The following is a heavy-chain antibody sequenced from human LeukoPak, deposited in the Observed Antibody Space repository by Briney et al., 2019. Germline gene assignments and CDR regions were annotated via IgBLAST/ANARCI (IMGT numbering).Heavy chain of an antibody. J-gene: IGHJ4*02. CDR3: ARAPDDCGDYAR. Sequence: GGSLRLSCAASGFTFSSYSMNWVRQAQGKGLEWVSSISSSSSYIYYADSVKGRFTISRDNAKNSLYLQMNSLRAEDTAVYYCARAPDDCGDYARWGQGTLVTVSS. V-gene: IGHV3-21*01. CDR2: ISSSSSYI. CDR1: GFTFSSYS. D-gene: IGHD4-17*01.